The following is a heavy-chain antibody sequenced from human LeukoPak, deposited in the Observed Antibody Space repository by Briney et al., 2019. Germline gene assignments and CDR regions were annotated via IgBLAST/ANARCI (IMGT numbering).Heavy chain of an antibody. V-gene: IGHV3-48*01. CDR3: ARGGLSIMGY. CDR2: ISSSGSTK. J-gene: IGHJ4*02. CDR1: GFTFSSYA. Sequence: GGSLRLSCAASGFTFSSYAMSWVRQAPGKGLEWVSYISSSGSTKYYADSVKGRFTISRDNARNSLYLQMNSLRAEDTAVYFCARGGLSIMGYWGQGTLVTVSS. D-gene: IGHD2/OR15-2a*01.